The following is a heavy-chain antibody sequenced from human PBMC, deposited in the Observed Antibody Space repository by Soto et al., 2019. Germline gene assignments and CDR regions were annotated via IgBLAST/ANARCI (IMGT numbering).Heavy chain of an antibody. D-gene: IGHD4-17*01. CDR2: ISYDGSNK. V-gene: IGHV3-30*18. CDR1: GFTFSSYG. J-gene: IGHJ4*02. Sequence: VQLLESGGGLVQPGGSLRLSCAASGFTFSSYGMHWVRQAPGKGLEWVAVISYDGSNKYYADSVKGRFTISRDNSKNTLYLQMNSLRAEDTAVYYCAKDFNYGGYWGQGTLVTVSS. CDR3: AKDFNYGGY.